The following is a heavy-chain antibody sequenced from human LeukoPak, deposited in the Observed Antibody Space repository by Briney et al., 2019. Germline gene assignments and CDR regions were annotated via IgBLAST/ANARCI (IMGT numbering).Heavy chain of an antibody. CDR2: IWYDGSNK. V-gene: IGHV3-33*06. Sequence: PGRSLRLSCAASGFTFSSYGMHWVRQAPCKGLEWVAVIWYDGSNKYYADSVKGRFTISRDNSKNTLYLQMNSLRAEDTAVYYCAKGPLYSSSPHFDYWGQGTLVTVSS. CDR3: AKGPLYSSSPHFDY. CDR1: GFTFSSYG. D-gene: IGHD6-6*01. J-gene: IGHJ4*02.